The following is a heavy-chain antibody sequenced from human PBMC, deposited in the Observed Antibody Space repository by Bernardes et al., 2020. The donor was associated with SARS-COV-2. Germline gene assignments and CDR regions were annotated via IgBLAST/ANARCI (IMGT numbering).Heavy chain of an antibody. D-gene: IGHD3-22*01. CDR1: GFTFSDSY. J-gene: IGHJ6*02. CDR2: ISSSGSTI. CDR3: ARGHDSSGYYPNRGGYYYGMDL. V-gene: IGHV3-11*01. Sequence: GGSLRLSCAASGFTFSDSYMSWIRQAPGKGLEWVSFISSSGSTIYYADSVKGRFTISRDNAKNSLYLQMNSLRAEDTAVFYCARGHDSSGYYPNRGGYYYGMDLWGQGTLVTVSS.